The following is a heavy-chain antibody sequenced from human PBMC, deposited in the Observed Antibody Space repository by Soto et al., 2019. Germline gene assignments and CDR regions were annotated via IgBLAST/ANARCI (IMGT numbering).Heavy chain of an antibody. D-gene: IGHD3-10*01. V-gene: IGHV4-34*01. CDR2: INHSGST. Sequence: PSETLSLTCAVYCGSFSGYYWSWIRQPPGKGLEWIGEINHSGSTNYNPSLKSRVTISVDTSKNQFSLKLSSVTAADTAVYYCARGAIYGFGELRNYYYYYGMDVWGQGTTVTVSS. J-gene: IGHJ6*02. CDR1: CGSFSGYY. CDR3: ARGAIYGFGELRNYYYYYGMDV.